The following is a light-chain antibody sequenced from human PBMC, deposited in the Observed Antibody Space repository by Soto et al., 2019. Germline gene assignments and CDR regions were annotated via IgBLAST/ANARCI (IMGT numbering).Light chain of an antibody. V-gene: IGKV1-5*01. CDR2: GAS. CDR3: QQHNGYSERM. CDR1: QSISTW. Sequence: DIQMTQSPSTLSASVGDRVTITCXPSQSISTWLAWYQQKPGTAPKLLIYGASSLASGVPSRFSGSGSGTEFTLTISSLQPDDFATYYCQQHNGYSERMFGQGTKVDI. J-gene: IGKJ1*01.